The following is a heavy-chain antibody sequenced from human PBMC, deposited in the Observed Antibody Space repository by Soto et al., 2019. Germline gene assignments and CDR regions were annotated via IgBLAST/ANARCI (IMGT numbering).Heavy chain of an antibody. J-gene: IGHJ3*02. CDR2: IIPIFGTA. CDR3: AKSYDSSGYSGDDAFDI. CDR1: EGTFSSYA. V-gene: IGHV1-69*01. D-gene: IGHD3-22*01. Sequence: QVQLVQSGAEVKKPGSSVKVSCKASEGTFSSYAISWVRQAPGQGLEWMGGIIPIFGTANYAQKFQGRVTITADEFTSTAYMELSSLRSEDTAVYYCAKSYDSSGYSGDDAFDIWGQGTMVTVSS.